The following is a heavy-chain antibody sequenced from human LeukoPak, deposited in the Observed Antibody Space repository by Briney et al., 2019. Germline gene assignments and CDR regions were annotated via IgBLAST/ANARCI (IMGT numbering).Heavy chain of an antibody. CDR1: GFTFSSYW. CDR3: ARDRSGWFDDAFDI. Sequence: PGGSLRLSCAASGFTFSSYWMYWVRQAPGKGLVWVSRINSDGSSTTYADSVKGRFTISRDNAKNTLYLQMNSLGAEDTAVYYCARDRSGWFDDAFDIWGQGTMVTVSS. D-gene: IGHD6-19*01. V-gene: IGHV3-74*01. J-gene: IGHJ3*02. CDR2: INSDGSST.